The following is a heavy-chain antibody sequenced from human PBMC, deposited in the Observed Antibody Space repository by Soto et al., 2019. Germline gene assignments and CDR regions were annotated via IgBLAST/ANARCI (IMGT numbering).Heavy chain of an antibody. CDR3: ARDRAYYDFWSGYVAVDY. J-gene: IGHJ4*02. D-gene: IGHD3-3*01. Sequence: EVQLVESGGGLVQPGGSLRLSCAASGFTFSSYSMNWVRQAPGKGLEWVSYISSSSSTIYYADSVKGRFTISRDNAKNSLYLQMNSLRDEDTAVYYCARDRAYYDFWSGYVAVDYWGQGTLVTVSS. CDR2: ISSSSSTI. CDR1: GFTFSSYS. V-gene: IGHV3-48*02.